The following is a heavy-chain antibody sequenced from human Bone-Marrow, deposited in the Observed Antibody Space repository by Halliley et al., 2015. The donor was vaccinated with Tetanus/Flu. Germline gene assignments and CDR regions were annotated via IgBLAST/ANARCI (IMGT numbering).Heavy chain of an antibody. CDR1: GFTFSSYW. Sequence: SLRLSCAASGFTFSSYWINWVRQAPGKGLEWVANIKQDGSEKYYVDSVKGRSTISRDNAKNSLYLQMNSLRAEDTAVYYCAREKTAAVVIDYYYYGMDVWGQGTTVTVSS. V-gene: IGHV3-7*01. CDR2: IKQDGSEK. CDR3: AREKTAAVVIDYYYYGMDV. D-gene: IGHD3-22*01. J-gene: IGHJ6*02.